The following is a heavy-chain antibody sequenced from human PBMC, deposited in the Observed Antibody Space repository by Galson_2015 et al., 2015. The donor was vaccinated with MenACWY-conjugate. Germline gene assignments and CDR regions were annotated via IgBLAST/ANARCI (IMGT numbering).Heavy chain of an antibody. J-gene: IGHJ4*02. CDR2: LHYNGNT. CDR3: ARYLRFTDYFDY. V-gene: IGHV4-39*01. D-gene: IGHD3-3*01. Sequence: SETLSLTCTVSGDSINSNNNFWGWIRQPPGKGLEWIGSLHYNGNTYCTPSLMSRVTISVDASKTQSSLKLSSVTAADTAVYYCARYLRFTDYFDYWGQGTLVTVSS. CDR1: GDSINSNNNF.